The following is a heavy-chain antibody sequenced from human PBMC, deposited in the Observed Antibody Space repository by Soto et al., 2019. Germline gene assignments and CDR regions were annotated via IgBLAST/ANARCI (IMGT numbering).Heavy chain of an antibody. CDR2: IWYDGSNK. CDR3: XXXXXITIFGVVMGRYYYYMDV. V-gene: IGHV3-33*01. CDR1: GFTFSSYG. J-gene: IGHJ6*03. Sequence: GGSLRLSCAASGFTFSSYGMHWVRQAPGKGLEWVAVIWYDGSNKYYADSVKGRFTISRDNSKNTLYLQMNSLRAEDTAVYYXXXXXXITIFGVVMGRYYYYMDVWGKGTTVTVSS. D-gene: IGHD3-3*01.